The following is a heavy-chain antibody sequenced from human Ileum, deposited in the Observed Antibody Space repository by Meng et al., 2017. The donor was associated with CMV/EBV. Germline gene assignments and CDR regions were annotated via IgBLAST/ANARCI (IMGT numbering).Heavy chain of an antibody. CDR2: VNPNDGGT. V-gene: IGHV1-2*02. CDR1: AYTFTGYY. J-gene: IGHJ4*02. D-gene: IGHD1-26*01. CDR3: ARGGGASKVDY. Sequence: SCNASAYTFTGYYIHGVRQAPGQGLEWMGWVNPNDGGTNYAQKFQGRVTMTRETSISTAYMELNSLTPDETAVYYCARGGGASKVDYWGQGTLVTVSS.